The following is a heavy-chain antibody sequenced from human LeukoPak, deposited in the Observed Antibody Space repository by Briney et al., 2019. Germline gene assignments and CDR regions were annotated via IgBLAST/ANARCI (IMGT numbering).Heavy chain of an antibody. CDR2: IYPGDSDT. V-gene: IGHV5-51*01. Sequence: GESLKISCKGSGYSFTSYWIGWVRQMPGKGLEWMGIIYPGDSDTRYSPSFQGQVTISADKSISNAYLQWSSLKASDTAMYYCARHADYDSSGYYNYYYYYMDVWGKGTTVTVSS. CDR1: GYSFTSYW. J-gene: IGHJ6*03. CDR3: ARHADYDSSGYYNYYYYYMDV. D-gene: IGHD3-22*01.